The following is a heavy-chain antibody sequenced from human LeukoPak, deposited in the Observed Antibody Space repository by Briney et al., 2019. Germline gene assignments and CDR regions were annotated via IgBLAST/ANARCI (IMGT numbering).Heavy chain of an antibody. Sequence: SETLSLTCTVSRASMSSFFWSWIRQPPGKGLGGIGHIHYSGTTKYNPSLTSRITLSMDTSKSQVSVRLTSVTAADTAMYYCAASGNSWWEGFFHDWGQGTLVSVSS. V-gene: IGHV4-59*03. J-gene: IGHJ1*01. D-gene: IGHD2-8*02. CDR2: IHYSGTT. CDR1: RASMSSFF. CDR3: AASGNSWWEGFFHD.